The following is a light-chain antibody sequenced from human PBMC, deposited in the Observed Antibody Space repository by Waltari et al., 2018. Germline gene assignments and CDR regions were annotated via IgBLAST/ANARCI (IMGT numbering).Light chain of an antibody. CDR2: DAS. J-gene: IGKJ5*01. CDR3: QQRSNWPPIT. V-gene: IGKV3-11*01. CDR1: QSVGSS. Sequence: EIVLTQSPVTLSLAPGERATLSCWASQSVGSSLAWYQQKPGQAPRPLLYDASNRATGVPARFNGSGSGTDFTLTIISLQSEDSAVYYCQQRSNWPPITFGQGTRLEIK.